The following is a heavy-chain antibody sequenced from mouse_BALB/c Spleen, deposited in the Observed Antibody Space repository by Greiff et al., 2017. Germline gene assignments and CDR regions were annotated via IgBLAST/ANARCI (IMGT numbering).Heavy chain of an antibody. CDR3: ARELRDY. Sequence: VQRVESGAELVRPGSSVKISCKASGYAFSSYWMNWVKQRPGQGLEWIGQIYPGDGDTNYNGKFKGKATLTADKSSSTAYMQLSSLTSEDSAVYFCARELRDYWGQGTTLTVSS. V-gene: IGHV1-80*01. D-gene: IGHD2-4*01. CDR2: IYPGDGDT. J-gene: IGHJ2*01. CDR1: GYAFSSYW.